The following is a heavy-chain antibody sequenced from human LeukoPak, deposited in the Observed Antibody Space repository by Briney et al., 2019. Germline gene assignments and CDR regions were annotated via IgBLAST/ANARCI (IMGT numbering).Heavy chain of an antibody. CDR1: GFTFSSYA. CDR3: ARGQLGYCSSTSCADFDY. CDR2: ISYDGSNK. D-gene: IGHD2-2*01. V-gene: IGHV3-30-3*01. J-gene: IGHJ4*02. Sequence: GGSLRLSCAASGFTFSSYAMHWVRQAPGKGLEWVAVISYDGSNKYYADSVKGRFTISRDNSKNTLYLQMNSLRAEDTAVYYCARGQLGYCSSTSCADFDYWGQGTLVTVSS.